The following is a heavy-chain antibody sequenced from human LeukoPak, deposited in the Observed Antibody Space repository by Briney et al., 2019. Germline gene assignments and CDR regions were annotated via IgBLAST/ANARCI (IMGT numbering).Heavy chain of an antibody. CDR2: IYHNGRT. V-gene: IGHV4-38-2*02. CDR3: ARDSPTADIVVVPAAILID. D-gene: IGHD2-2*02. Sequence: PSETLSLTCTVSGYSLNSGYYWGWIRQPPGKGLEWIWSIYHNGRTHYNPPLKSRVTISLDTSKNQFSLKLSSVTAADTAVYYCARDSPTADIVVVPAAILIDWGQGTLVTVSS. CDR1: GYSLNSGYY. J-gene: IGHJ4*02.